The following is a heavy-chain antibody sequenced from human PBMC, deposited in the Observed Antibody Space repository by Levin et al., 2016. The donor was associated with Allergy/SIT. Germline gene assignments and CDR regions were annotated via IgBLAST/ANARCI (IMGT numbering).Heavy chain of an antibody. CDR2: IIPIFGTA. V-gene: IGHV1-69*13. D-gene: IGHD3-3*01. J-gene: IGHJ4*02. CDR3: AREARNYDFWSGYYFLPDY. Sequence: SVKVSCKASGGTFSSYAISWVRQAPGQGLEWMGGIIPIFGTANYAQKFQGRVTIAADESTSTAYMELSSLRSEDTAVYYCAREARNYDFWSGYYFLPDYWGQGTLVTVSS. CDR1: GGTFSSYA.